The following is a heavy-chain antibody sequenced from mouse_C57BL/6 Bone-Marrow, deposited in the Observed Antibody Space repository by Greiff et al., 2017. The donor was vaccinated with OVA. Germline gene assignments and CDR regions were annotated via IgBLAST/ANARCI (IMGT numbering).Heavy chain of an antibody. Sequence: EVMLVESGGGLVQPGGSLSLSCAASGFTFTDYYMSWVRQPPGKALEWLGFIRNKANGYTTEYSASVKGRFTISRDNSQSILYLQMNALRAEDSATYYCASWGSFAWFAYWGQGTLVTVSA. CDR3: ASWGSFAWFAY. CDR2: IRNKANGYTT. V-gene: IGHV7-3*01. J-gene: IGHJ3*01. D-gene: IGHD1-1*02. CDR1: GFTFTDYY.